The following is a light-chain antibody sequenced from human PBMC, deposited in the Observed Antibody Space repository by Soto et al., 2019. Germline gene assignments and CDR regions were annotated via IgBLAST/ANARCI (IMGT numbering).Light chain of an antibody. Sequence: EIVLTQSPGTLSLSPGERATLSCRASQSISNDYIAWYRQKPGQAPRLLIYGAYDRAPGSPDRFSGSGSGTDFTLTISRLEPEDFAVYYCQQYGTSTGTFGQGSKVEIK. V-gene: IGKV3-20*01. CDR3: QQYGTSTGT. J-gene: IGKJ1*01. CDR2: GAY. CDR1: QSISNDY.